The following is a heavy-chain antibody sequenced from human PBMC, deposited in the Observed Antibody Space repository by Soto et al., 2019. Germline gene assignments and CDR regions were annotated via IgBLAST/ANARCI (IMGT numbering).Heavy chain of an antibody. CDR3: ATILAYDFWSGHNKPYDAYDI. Sequence: GGSLRLSCAASGFTFSDYFMSWIRQAPGKGLEWVSYISSSGSTIYYADSVKGRFTISRDNAKNSLYLQMNSLRAEDTAVYYCATILAYDFWSGHNKPYDAYDISGQGTMVIVSS. V-gene: IGHV3-11*01. CDR1: GFTFSDYF. J-gene: IGHJ3*02. D-gene: IGHD3-3*01. CDR2: ISSSGSTI.